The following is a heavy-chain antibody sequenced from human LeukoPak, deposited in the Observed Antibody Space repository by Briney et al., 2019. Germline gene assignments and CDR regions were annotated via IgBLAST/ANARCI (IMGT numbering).Heavy chain of an antibody. Sequence: GGSLRLSCLTSGFTLSTNAMSWVRQAPGKGLEWISGISGSGASTYYADSVKGRFTISRDDSRNTLYLQMNSLRGDDTVVYYCAKDVGKWESLHFFDYWGQGTLVTVSS. D-gene: IGHD1-26*01. CDR3: AKDVGKWESLHFFDY. V-gene: IGHV3-23*01. CDR1: GFTLSTNA. J-gene: IGHJ4*02. CDR2: ISGSGAST.